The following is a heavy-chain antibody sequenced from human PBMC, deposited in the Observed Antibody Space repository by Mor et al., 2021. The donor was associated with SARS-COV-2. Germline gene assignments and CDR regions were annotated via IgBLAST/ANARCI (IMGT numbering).Heavy chain of an antibody. D-gene: IGHD1-1*01. CDR3: ALLQSTTDAFDI. J-gene: IGHJ3*02. CDR2: T. Sequence: TNYNPSLKSRVTISVDTSKNQFSLKLSSVTAADTAVYYCALLQSTTDAFDIWGQGTMVTVSS. V-gene: IGHV4-34*01.